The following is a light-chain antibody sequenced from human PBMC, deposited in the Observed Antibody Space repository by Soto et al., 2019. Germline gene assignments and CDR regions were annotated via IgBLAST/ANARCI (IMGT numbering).Light chain of an antibody. J-gene: IGKJ4*01. CDR3: QQYNGYRLA. CDR2: KAS. V-gene: IGKV1-5*03. CDR1: QSISNW. Sequence: DIQMTQSPSSLSESVGYRVTFTCRASQSISNWLAWYQQKPVKAPKLLIYKASTLESGVPSRFSGSGSGTEFTLTISSLQADDFAIYYCQQYNGYRLAFGGGTKVEIK.